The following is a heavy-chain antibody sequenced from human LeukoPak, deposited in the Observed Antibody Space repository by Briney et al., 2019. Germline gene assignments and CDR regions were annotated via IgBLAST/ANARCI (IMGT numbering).Heavy chain of an antibody. J-gene: IGHJ6*02. D-gene: IGHD3-22*01. Sequence: ASVKVSCKASGGTFSSYAISWVRQAPGQGLEWMGRIIPILGIANYAQKFQGRVTITADKSTSTAYMELSSLRSEDTAVYYCASNPNHSGYSGRENYYGMDVWGQGTTVTVSS. CDR1: GGTFSSYA. CDR2: IIPILGIA. V-gene: IGHV1-69*04. CDR3: ASNPNHSGYSGRENYYGMDV.